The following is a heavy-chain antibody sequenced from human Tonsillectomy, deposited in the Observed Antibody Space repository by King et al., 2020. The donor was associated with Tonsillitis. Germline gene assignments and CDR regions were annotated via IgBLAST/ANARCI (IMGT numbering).Heavy chain of an antibody. CDR1: GYSFTSYW. V-gene: IGHV5-51*01. D-gene: IGHD2-2*01. CDR3: ARLAGYCSSTSAGCYFEY. CDR2: IYPGDSDT. Sequence: VQLVESGAEVKKPGESLKISCKGSGYSFTSYWIGWVRQMPGKGLEWMGIIYPGDSDTRYSPSFQGQVTFSADKSISTPYLQWSSLKASDTAMYYCARLAGYCSSTSAGCYFEYWGQGTLVTVSS. J-gene: IGHJ4*02.